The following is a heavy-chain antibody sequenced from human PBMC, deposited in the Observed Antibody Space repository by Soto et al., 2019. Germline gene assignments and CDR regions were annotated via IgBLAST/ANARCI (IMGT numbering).Heavy chain of an antibody. CDR3: AKAGYSSSSYYYYYGMDV. CDR1: GFTFSSYA. V-gene: IGHV3-23*04. CDR2: ISGSGGST. Sequence: VQLVESGGGVVQPGRSLRLSCAASGFTFSSYAMSWVRQAPGKGLEWVSAISGSGGSTYYADSVKGRFTISRDNSKNTLYLQMNSLRAEDTAVYYCAKAGYSSSSYYYYYGMDVWGQGTTVTVSS. D-gene: IGHD6-6*01. J-gene: IGHJ6*02.